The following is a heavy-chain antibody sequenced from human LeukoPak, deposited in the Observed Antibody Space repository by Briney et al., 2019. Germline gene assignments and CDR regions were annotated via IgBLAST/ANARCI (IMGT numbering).Heavy chain of an antibody. Sequence: RSETLSLTCTVSGGSISSYYWSWIRQPAGKGLEWIGRIYTSGSTNYNPSLKSRVTISVDTSKNQFSLKLSSVTAADTAVYYCASCIAAAGGWFDPWGQGTLVTVSS. CDR3: ASCIAAAGGWFDP. CDR1: GGSISSYY. V-gene: IGHV4-4*07. CDR2: IYTSGST. D-gene: IGHD6-13*01. J-gene: IGHJ5*02.